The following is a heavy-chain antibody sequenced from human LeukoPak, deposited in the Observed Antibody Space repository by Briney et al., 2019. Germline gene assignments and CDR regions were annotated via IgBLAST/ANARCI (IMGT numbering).Heavy chain of an antibody. Sequence: GGSLRLSCAASGFTFGSYAMHWVRQAPGKGLEYVSAISGSGGSTYYADSVKGRFTISRDNSKNSLYLQMSSLRAEDTAVYYCAREERDGYNYYWYFDLWGRGTLVTVSS. V-gene: IGHV3-64*04. D-gene: IGHD5-24*01. J-gene: IGHJ2*01. CDR2: ISGSGGST. CDR1: GFTFGSYA. CDR3: AREERDGYNYYWYFDL.